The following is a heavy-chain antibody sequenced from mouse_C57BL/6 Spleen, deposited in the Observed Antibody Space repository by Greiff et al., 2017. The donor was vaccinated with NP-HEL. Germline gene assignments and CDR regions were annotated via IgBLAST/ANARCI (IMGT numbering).Heavy chain of an antibody. CDR2: IYPRSGNT. CDR1: GYTFTSYG. CDR3: ARFSDGYPYYAMDY. J-gene: IGHJ4*01. Sequence: VQLQQSGAELARPGASVKLSCKASGYTFTSYGISWVKQRTGQGLEWIGEIYPRSGNTYYNEKFKGKATLTAYKSSSTAYMELRILTSEDSAVYFCARFSDGYPYYAMDYWGQGTSVTVSS. V-gene: IGHV1-81*01. D-gene: IGHD2-3*01.